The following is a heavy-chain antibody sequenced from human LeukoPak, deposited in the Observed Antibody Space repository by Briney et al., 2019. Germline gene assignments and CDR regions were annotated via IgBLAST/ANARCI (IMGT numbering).Heavy chain of an antibody. V-gene: IGHV3-64D*09. Sequence: GGSLRLSCSASGFTFSTYTLDWVRQAPGKGLEYVSTISSDGSKTYYADSVKGRFTVSRDNSKSTLYLQMSRMRPEVTAVYYCVKDRGIPVFDFWGQGTLVTVSS. CDR3: VKDRGIPVFDF. D-gene: IGHD6-19*01. J-gene: IGHJ4*02. CDR1: GFTFSTYT. CDR2: ISSDGSKT.